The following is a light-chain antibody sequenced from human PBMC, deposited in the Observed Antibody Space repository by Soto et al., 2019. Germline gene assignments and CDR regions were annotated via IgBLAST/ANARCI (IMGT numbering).Light chain of an antibody. V-gene: IGKV3-15*01. CDR3: HQYNDSPPLT. J-gene: IGKJ4*01. Sequence: EIVMTQSPATLSVSPGERATLSCRASQSGSSNLAWYQQKPGQAPRLLIYGASTRATGIPARVSGSRSGTEFSLNVSSVQSEDCGVYYYHQYNDSPPLTFGGGTKVQIQ. CDR1: QSGSSN. CDR2: GAS.